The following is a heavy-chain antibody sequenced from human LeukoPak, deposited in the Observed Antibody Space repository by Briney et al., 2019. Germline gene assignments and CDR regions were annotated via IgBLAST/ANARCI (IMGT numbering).Heavy chain of an antibody. Sequence: PGGSLRLSCAASGFTFSYYSMNWVRQAPGRGLEWVSCISSSSSLIFYSDSVRGRFTISRDNSKNTLYLQMNSLRAEDTAVYYCAKTSGYPPQDYYMDVWGKGTTVTVSS. V-gene: IGHV3-21*01. CDR3: AKTSGYPPQDYYMDV. CDR2: ISSSSSLI. J-gene: IGHJ6*03. D-gene: IGHD3-22*01. CDR1: GFTFSYYS.